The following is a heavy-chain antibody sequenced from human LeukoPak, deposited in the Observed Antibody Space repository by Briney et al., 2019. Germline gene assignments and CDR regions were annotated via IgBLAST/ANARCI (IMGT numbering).Heavy chain of an antibody. CDR2: IKQDGSEK. D-gene: IGHD4-17*01. V-gene: IGHV3-7*01. Sequence: GVSLRLSCAASGFTFSSCCMSWVRQAPGKGREWVANIKQDGSEKYYVDSVKGRFTISRDNAKNSLYLQMNSLRAEDTAVYYCAREYTVTTYFDYWGQGTLVTVSS. J-gene: IGHJ4*02. CDR3: AREYTVTTYFDY. CDR1: GFTFSSCC.